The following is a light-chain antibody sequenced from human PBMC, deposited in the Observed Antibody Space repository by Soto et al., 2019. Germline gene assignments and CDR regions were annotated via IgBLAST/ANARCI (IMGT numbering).Light chain of an antibody. CDR2: GVS. V-gene: IGKV3-15*01. CDR1: QSVRNN. Sequence: ELVVTQSAYTLSVSTGERATLLCRASQSVRNNLAWYQQKPGQAPRLLIYGVSTRATGVPARFSGSGSGTDFTLTISSLQPEDFAVYYCHQYDNWWTFGQGTKVDIK. CDR3: HQYDNWWT. J-gene: IGKJ1*01.